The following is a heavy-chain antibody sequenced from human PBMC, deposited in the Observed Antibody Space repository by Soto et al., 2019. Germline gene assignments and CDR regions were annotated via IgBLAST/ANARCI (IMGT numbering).Heavy chain of an antibody. V-gene: IGHV4-30-4*01. J-gene: IGHJ6*02. CDR2: IYYSGST. Sequence: PSETLSLTCTVSGGSISSGDYYWSWIRQPPGKGLEWIGYIYYSGSTYYNPSLKSRVTISVDTSKNQFSLKLSSVTAADTAVYYCARLKITFFRGDAYYYYGMDFWGQGTSVTVSS. CDR3: ARLKITFFRGDAYYYYGMDF. D-gene: IGHD3-10*01. CDR1: GGSISSGDYY.